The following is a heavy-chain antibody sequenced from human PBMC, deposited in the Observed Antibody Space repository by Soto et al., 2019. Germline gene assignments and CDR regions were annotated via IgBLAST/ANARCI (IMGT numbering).Heavy chain of an antibody. CDR2: ISWNSGSI. CDR3: AKDSNYGDYGPITVDRAFDL. CDR1: GFTFDDYA. Sequence: EVQLVESGGGLVQPGRSLRLSCAASGFTFDDYAMHWVRQAPGKGLEWVSGISWNSGSIGYADSVKGRFTISRDNAKNSLYLQMNSLRAEDTALYYCAKDSNYGDYGPITVDRAFDLWGRGTLVTVSS. J-gene: IGHJ2*01. V-gene: IGHV3-9*01. D-gene: IGHD4-17*01.